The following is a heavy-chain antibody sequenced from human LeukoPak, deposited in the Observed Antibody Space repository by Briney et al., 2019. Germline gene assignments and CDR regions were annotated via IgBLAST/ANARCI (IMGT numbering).Heavy chain of an antibody. CDR1: GFTFSSYS. V-gene: IGHV3-21*06. CDR3: ARETYYYDSSGYYYSRGKDY. J-gene: IGHJ4*02. D-gene: IGHD3-22*01. CDR2: ISSSSSYI. Sequence: PGGSLRLSCAASGFTFSSYSMNRVRQAPGKGLEWVSSISSSSSYIYYADSVKGRFTISRDNGKNSLYLQMNSLRAEDTAVYYCARETYYYDSSGYYYSRGKDYWGQGTLVTVSS.